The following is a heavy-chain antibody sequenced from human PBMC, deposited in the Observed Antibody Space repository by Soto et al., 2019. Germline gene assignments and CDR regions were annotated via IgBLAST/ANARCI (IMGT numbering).Heavy chain of an antibody. J-gene: IGHJ4*02. D-gene: IGHD2-15*01. Sequence: SETLSLTCTVSGGSISSSSYYWGWIRQPPGKGLEWIGSIYYSGSTYYNPSLKSRVTISVDTSKNQFSLKLSSVTAADTAVYYCDLVVVVPRSTAGWDYFDYWGQGTLVTVSS. CDR2: IYYSGST. CDR1: GGSISSSSYY. V-gene: IGHV4-39*01. CDR3: DLVVVVPRSTAGWDYFDY.